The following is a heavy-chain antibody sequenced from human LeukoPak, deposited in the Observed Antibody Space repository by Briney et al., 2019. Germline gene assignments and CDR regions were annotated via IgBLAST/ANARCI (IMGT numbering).Heavy chain of an antibody. CDR3: ARGGDGYNYWFDP. CDR1: GGSISGYY. J-gene: IGHJ5*02. D-gene: IGHD5-24*01. CDR2: IHYSGST. Sequence: SETLSLTCTVSGGSISGYYWSWIRQPPGKGLEWIGYIHYSGSTNYNPSLKSRVTISVDTSKNQFSLKLSSVTAADTAVYYCARGGDGYNYWFDPWGQGTLVTVSS. V-gene: IGHV4-59*01.